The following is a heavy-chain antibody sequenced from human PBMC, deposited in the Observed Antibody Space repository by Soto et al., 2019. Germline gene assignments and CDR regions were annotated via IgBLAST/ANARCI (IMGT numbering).Heavy chain of an antibody. CDR1: GFTFSNAW. Sequence: GGSLRLSCAASGFTFSNAWMNWVRQAPGKGLEWVGRIKSKTDGGTTDYAAPVKGRFTISRDDSKNTLYLQMNSLKTEDTAVYYCTASMIVVVITPFDYWGQGTLVTVSS. CDR2: IKSKTDGGTT. J-gene: IGHJ4*02. V-gene: IGHV3-15*07. D-gene: IGHD3-22*01. CDR3: TASMIVVVITPFDY.